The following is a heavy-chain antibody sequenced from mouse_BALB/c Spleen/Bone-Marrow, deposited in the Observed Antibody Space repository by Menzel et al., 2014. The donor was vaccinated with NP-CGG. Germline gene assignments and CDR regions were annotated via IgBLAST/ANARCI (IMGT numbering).Heavy chain of an antibody. J-gene: IGHJ4*01. Sequence: VQLQQSGPELVKPGASMKISCKASGYSFTGYTMNWVKQSHGKNLEWIGLINPYNGVINYNQKFKGKATFTVDKSSSTAYMELLSLTSEDSAVYYCARFYDGSNDAMDYWGQGTSVTVSS. CDR1: GYSFTGYT. D-gene: IGHD1-1*01. CDR2: INPYNGVI. CDR3: ARFYDGSNDAMDY. V-gene: IGHV1-25*01.